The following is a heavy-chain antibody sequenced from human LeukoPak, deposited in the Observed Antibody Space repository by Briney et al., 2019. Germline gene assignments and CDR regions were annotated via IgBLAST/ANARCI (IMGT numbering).Heavy chain of an antibody. CDR1: GFTFSSYG. J-gene: IGHJ4*02. CDR2: ISFDGTNK. Sequence: QPGGSLRLSCAASGFTFSSYGMHWVRQAPGKGLEWVAVISFDGTNKYYADSVKGRFTISRDNSKNTLYLQMNSLRAEDTAVYYCAKETLRSIAAYQVWGQGTLVTVSS. CDR3: AKETLRSIAAYQV. V-gene: IGHV3-30*18. D-gene: IGHD6-6*01.